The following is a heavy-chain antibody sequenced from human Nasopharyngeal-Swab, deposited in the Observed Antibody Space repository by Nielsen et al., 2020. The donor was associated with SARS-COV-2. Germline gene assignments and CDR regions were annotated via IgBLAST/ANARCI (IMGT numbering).Heavy chain of an antibody. V-gene: IGHV3-21*01. Sequence: GESLKISCTASGFTFGDYAMSWFRQAPGKGLEWVSSISSSSSYIYYADSVKGRFTISRDNAKNSLYLQMNSLRAEDTAVYYCARDHAGDYFDYWGQGTLVTVSS. CDR3: ARDHAGDYFDY. D-gene: IGHD2-2*01. CDR2: ISSSSSYI. CDR1: GFTFGDYA. J-gene: IGHJ4*02.